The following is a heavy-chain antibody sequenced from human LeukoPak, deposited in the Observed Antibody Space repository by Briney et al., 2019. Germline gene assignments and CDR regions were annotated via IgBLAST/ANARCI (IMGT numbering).Heavy chain of an antibody. CDR2: IKQDGSEK. V-gene: IGHV3-7*01. J-gene: IGHJ4*02. CDR3: ARVEYSSSPVDY. CDR1: GFTFSSCW. D-gene: IGHD6-6*01. Sequence: GGSLRLSCAASGFTFSSCWMSWVRQAPGKGLEWVANIKQDGSEKYYVDSVKGRFTISRDNAKNSLYLQMNSLRAEDTAVYYCARVEYSSSPVDYWGQGTLVTVSS.